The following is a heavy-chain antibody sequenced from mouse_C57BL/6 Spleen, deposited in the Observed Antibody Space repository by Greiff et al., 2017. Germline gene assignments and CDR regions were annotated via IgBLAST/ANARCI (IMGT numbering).Heavy chain of an antibody. CDR2: IWTGGGT. CDR3: ARTPNSYDLLY. J-gene: IGHJ2*01. CDR1: GFSLTSYA. V-gene: IGHV2-9-1*01. Sequence: QVQLKESGPGLVPPSQSLSITCTVSGFSLTSYAISWVRQPPGKGLEWLGVIWTGGGTYYNSALKSRLSISKDNSKSQVFLKMNSLQTDDTARDYCARTPNSYDLLYWGQGTTLTVSS. D-gene: IGHD2-14*01.